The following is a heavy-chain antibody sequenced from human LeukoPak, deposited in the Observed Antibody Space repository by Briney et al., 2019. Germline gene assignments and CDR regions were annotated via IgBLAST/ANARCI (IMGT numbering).Heavy chain of an antibody. Sequence: SETLSLTCTVSGGSISTSSYYWGWIRQPPGKGLEWIGSVYYSGSTYYNPSLKSRVTISVDTSKNQFSLRLSSVTAADTAVYYCARELKGQLRSYYYHMDVWGKGTTVTVSS. CDR3: ARELKGQLRSYYYHMDV. V-gene: IGHV4-39*07. CDR2: VYYSGST. J-gene: IGHJ6*03. D-gene: IGHD2-2*01. CDR1: GGSISTSSYY.